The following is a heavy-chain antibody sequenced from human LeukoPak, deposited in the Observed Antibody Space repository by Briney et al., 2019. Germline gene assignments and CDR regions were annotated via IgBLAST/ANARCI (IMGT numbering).Heavy chain of an antibody. V-gene: IGHV4-39*01. CDR1: GGSISSSSYY. D-gene: IGHD2-2*01. Sequence: PSETLSLTCTVSGGSISSSSYYWGWIRQPPGKGLERIGSIYYSGSTYYNPSLKSRVTISVDTSKNQFSLKLSSVTAADTAVYYCASYCSSTSCYLGYWGQGTLVTVSS. CDR2: IYYSGST. CDR3: ASYCSSTSCYLGY. J-gene: IGHJ4*02.